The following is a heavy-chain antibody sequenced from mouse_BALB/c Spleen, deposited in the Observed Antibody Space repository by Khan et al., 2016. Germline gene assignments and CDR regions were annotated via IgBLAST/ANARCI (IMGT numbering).Heavy chain of an antibody. CDR3: ASLEDL. CDR1: GFSLTSYG. CDR2: IWAGGSK. Sequence: QVQLQQSGPGLVAPSQSLSITCTVSGFSLTSYGVHWVRQPPGKGLEWLGVIWAGGSKNYNSALMSRLSVSIHNSKSAVFLKTDSLRADATAMYCCASLEDLWGQGTTLTVSS. V-gene: IGHV2-9*02. J-gene: IGHJ2*01.